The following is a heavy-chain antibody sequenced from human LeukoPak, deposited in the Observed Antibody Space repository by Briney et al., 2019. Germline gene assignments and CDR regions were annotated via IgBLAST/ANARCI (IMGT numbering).Heavy chain of an antibody. CDR1: GGSVSSGSYY. CDR2: IYYSGST. J-gene: IGHJ4*02. D-gene: IGHD3-9*01. Sequence: SETLSLTCTVSGGSVSSGSYYWSWIRQPPGKGLEWIGYIYYSGSTNYNPSLKSRVTISVDTSKNQFSQKLSSVTAADTAVYYCARETYDILTGTYFDYWGQGTLVTVSS. V-gene: IGHV4-61*01. CDR3: ARETYDILTGTYFDY.